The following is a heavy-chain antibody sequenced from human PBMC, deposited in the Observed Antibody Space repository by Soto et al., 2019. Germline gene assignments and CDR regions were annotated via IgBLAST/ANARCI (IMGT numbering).Heavy chain of an antibody. V-gene: IGHV4-59*01. CDR3: ARVISPSDYGDYPTGEQEYYFDY. J-gene: IGHJ4*02. D-gene: IGHD4-17*01. Sequence: SETLSLPCTVSGGSISSYYWSWIRQPPGKGLEWIGYIYYSGSTNYNPSLKSRVTISVDTSKNQFSLKLSSVTAADTAVYYCARVISPSDYGDYPTGEQEYYFDYWGQGTLVTVSS. CDR2: IYYSGST. CDR1: GGSISSYY.